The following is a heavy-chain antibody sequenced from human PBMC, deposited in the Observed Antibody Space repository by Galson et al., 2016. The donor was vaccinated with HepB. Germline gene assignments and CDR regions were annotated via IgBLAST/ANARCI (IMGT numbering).Heavy chain of an antibody. CDR2: IKSNTDGGTT. CDR1: GFTFSNAW. V-gene: IGHV3-15*01. Sequence: SLRLSCAASGFTFSNAWMNWVRQAPGKGLEWVGRIKSNTDGGTTDYAAPVKGRFTISRDDSKDMLYLQMNSLKTEDTAVYYCTAGTPIDYWGQGTLVTVSS. CDR3: TAGTPIDY. J-gene: IGHJ4*02.